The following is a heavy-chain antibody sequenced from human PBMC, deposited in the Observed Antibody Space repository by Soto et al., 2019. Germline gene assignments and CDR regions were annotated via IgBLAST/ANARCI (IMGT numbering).Heavy chain of an antibody. CDR2: ISYDGTSE. Sequence: QVQLVESGGGVVQPGRSLRLSCAASGFTFSSYPIHWVRQAPGKGLEWVGSISYDGTSENFADSLRGRFTLSRDNSKNMLWLQMNSLRSEDTAVYYCLRDYSGWFDLWGQGTLVTVSS. CDR1: GFTFSSYP. V-gene: IGHV3-30-3*01. CDR3: LRDYSGWFDL. J-gene: IGHJ5*01. D-gene: IGHD3-10*01.